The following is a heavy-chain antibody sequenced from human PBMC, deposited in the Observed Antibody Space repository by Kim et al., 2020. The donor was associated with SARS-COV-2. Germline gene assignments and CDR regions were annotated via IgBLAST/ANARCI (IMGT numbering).Heavy chain of an antibody. Sequence: SETLSLTCTVSGGSINGYYWSWIRQPPGKGLEWIGYIYYSGSTNYNPSLKSRVTISVDTSKNQFSLKLSSVTAADTAVYYCARMSSSWYLDYWGQGTLVTVSS. J-gene: IGHJ4*02. CDR1: GGSINGYY. V-gene: IGHV4-59*08. CDR3: ARMSSSWYLDY. CDR2: IYYSGST. D-gene: IGHD6-13*01.